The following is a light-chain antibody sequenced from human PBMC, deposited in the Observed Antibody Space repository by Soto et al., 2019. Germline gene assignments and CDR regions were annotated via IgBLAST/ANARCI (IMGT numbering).Light chain of an antibody. CDR3: SSYIYRSTLLYV. CDR1: SSDVGGYNS. V-gene: IGLV2-14*03. Sequence: QSALTQPASVSGSPGQSITISCTGTSSDVGGYNSVSWFQHHPGKAPRLMIYDVSDRPSGVSNRFSGSKSGNTASLTISGLQAKDEADYYCSSYIYRSTLLYVFGPGTKLTVL. CDR2: DVS. J-gene: IGLJ1*01.